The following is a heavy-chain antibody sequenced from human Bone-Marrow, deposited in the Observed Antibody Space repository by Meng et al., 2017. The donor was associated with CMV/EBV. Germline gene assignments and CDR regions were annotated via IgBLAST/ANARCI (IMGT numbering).Heavy chain of an antibody. CDR3: ARDRGDV. CDR1: GGSISSSSYY. CDR2: IYYSGST. J-gene: IGHJ6*02. Sequence: SCTVSGGSISSSSYYWGWIRQPPGKGLEWIGYIYYSGSTNYNPSLKSRVTISVDTSKNQFSLKLSSVTAADTAVYYCARDRGDVWGQGTTVTVSS. V-gene: IGHV4-61*01.